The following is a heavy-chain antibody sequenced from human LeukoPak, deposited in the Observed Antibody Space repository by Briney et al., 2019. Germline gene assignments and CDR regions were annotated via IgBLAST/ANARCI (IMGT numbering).Heavy chain of an antibody. CDR2: ISSSSSSI. J-gene: IGHJ4*02. V-gene: IGHV3-48*01. CDR3: AKSQDGGRLFHFDY. D-gene: IGHD1-26*01. CDR1: GFSFSSYG. Sequence: GGSLRLSCAASGFSFSSYGMNWVRRAPGKGLEWLSYISSSSSSIYYADSVKGRHTISRDNAKNTLYLQMNSLRAEDTAVYFCAKSQDGGRLFHFDYWGQGTLVTVSS.